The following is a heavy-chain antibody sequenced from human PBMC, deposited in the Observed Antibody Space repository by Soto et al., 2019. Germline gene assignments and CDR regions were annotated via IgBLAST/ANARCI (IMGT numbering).Heavy chain of an antibody. CDR3: ARLWGWFGDY. J-gene: IGHJ4*02. CDR2: LYYSGST. CDR1: GGPISSYY. Sequence: QVQLQESGPGLVKPSEPLSLTCTVSGGPISSYYWSWIRQPPGKGLEWIGYLYYSGSTNYNPSLKSRVTISVDTSKNQFSLKLSSVTAADTAVYYCARLWGWFGDYWGQGTLVTVSS. D-gene: IGHD3-10*01. V-gene: IGHV4-59*08.